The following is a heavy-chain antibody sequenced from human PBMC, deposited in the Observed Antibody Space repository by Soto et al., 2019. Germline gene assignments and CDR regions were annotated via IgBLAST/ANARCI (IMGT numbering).Heavy chain of an antibody. V-gene: IGHV4-39*01. Sequence: QLQLQESGPGLVKPSETLSLTCSVSDDSINSDKYYWGWIRQPPGKGLEWIGSISYRGNAYYNPSIQTRVTISLDKSGSQFALKLHSVTAPDSAVYFCARLESLATITYYFDFWGPGALVTVST. CDR1: DDSINSDKYY. D-gene: IGHD1-1*01. CDR3: ARLESLATITYYFDF. J-gene: IGHJ4*02. CDR2: ISYRGNA.